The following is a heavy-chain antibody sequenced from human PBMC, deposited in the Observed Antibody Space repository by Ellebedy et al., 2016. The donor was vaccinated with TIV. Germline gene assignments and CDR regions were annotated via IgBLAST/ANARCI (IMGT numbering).Heavy chain of an antibody. D-gene: IGHD2-21*02. V-gene: IGHV3-30*14. CDR3: AKGEVVTTIGAFDI. J-gene: IGHJ3*02. CDR2: ISYDGSNK. CDR1: GFAFSSYA. Sequence: GGSLRLSCAASGFAFSSYAMHWVRQAPGKGLEWVALISYDGSNKYYADSVKGRFTISRDNSKNTLYLQMNSLRAEDTAVYYCAKGEVVTTIGAFDIWGQGTMVTVSS.